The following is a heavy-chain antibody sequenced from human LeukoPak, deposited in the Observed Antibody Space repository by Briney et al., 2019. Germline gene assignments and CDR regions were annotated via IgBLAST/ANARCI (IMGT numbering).Heavy chain of an antibody. CDR2: INQDGSNK. CDR1: GFTFSNYW. J-gene: IGHJ4*02. V-gene: IGHV3-7*01. D-gene: IGHD6-13*01. Sequence: PGGSLRLSCAASGFTFSNYWMTWVRQAPGKGLDWVASINQDGSNKYYGDSVKGRFTISRDNAKNSVHLQMNSLRAEDTGVYYCARSYAAAGSYWGQGTPVTVSS. CDR3: ARSYAAAGSY.